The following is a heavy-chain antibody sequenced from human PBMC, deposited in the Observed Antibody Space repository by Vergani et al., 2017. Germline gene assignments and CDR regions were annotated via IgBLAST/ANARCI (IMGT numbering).Heavy chain of an antibody. CDR1: GGSISSYY. CDR2: IYTSGST. J-gene: IGHJ5*02. Sequence: QVQLQESGPGLVKPSETLSLTCTVSGGSISSYYWSWIRQPAGKGLAWIGRIYTSGSTNYNPSLKSRVTMSVDTSKTQFSLKLSSVTAADTAVYYCARASCSSTSCYPPLDWFDPWGQGTLVTVSS. CDR3: ARASCSSTSCYPPLDWFDP. D-gene: IGHD2-2*01. V-gene: IGHV4-4*07.